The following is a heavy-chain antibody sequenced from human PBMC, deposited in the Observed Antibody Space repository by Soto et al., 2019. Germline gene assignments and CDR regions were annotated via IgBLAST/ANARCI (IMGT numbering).Heavy chain of an antibody. CDR2: INPNSGGT. CDR3: ARVSADFWSGYWTYYYYGMDV. CDR1: GYTFTGYY. J-gene: IGHJ6*02. Sequence: SVKVSCKASGYTFTGYYMHWVRQAPGQGLEWMGWINPNSGGTNYAQKFQGRVTMTRDTSISTAYMELSRLRSDDTAVYYCARVSADFWSGYWTYYYYGMDVWGQGTTVTVS. V-gene: IGHV1-2*02. D-gene: IGHD3-3*01.